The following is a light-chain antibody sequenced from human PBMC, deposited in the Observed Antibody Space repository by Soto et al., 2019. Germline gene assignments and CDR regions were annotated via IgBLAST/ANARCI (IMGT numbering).Light chain of an antibody. V-gene: IGKV1-12*01. CDR1: QGISTS. J-gene: IGKJ5*01. CDR3: QHSKTNSLPIT. CDR2: TAS. Sequence: DIQMTQSPSSVSASVGDRVTITCRAGQGISTSLAWYQQKPGAAPKLLMYTASSLQDGVPSRFSGSGSGTDFTLTISSLQPEDFATYYCQHSKTNSLPITFGQGTRLEIK.